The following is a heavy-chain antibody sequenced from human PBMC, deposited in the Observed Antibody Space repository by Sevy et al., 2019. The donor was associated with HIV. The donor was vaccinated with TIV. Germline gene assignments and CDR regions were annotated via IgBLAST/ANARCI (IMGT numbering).Heavy chain of an antibody. CDR3: ARGVVAAAGVDY. V-gene: IGHV4-59*01. D-gene: IGHD2-15*01. CDR2: IYYSGST. CDR1: GGSISSYY. J-gene: IGHJ4*02. Sequence: SETLSLTCTVSGGSISSYYWSWIRQPPGKGLEWIGYIYYSGSTNYNPSLKSRVTISVDTSKNQFSLKLSSVTAADTAVYYCARGVVAAAGVDYWCQGTLVTVSS.